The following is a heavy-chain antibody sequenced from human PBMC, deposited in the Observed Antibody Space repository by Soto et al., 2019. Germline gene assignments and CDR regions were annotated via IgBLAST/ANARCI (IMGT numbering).Heavy chain of an antibody. CDR3: AREGIAAAGTRGYYYGMDV. J-gene: IGHJ6*02. CDR1: GDSVSSNSAA. Sequence: PSQTLSLTCAISGDSVSSNSAAWNWIRQSPSRGLEWLGRTYYRSKWYNDYAVSVKSRITINPDTSKNQFSLQLNSVTPEDTAVYYCAREGIAAAGTRGYYYGMDVWGQGTTVTVSS. CDR2: TYYRSKWYN. V-gene: IGHV6-1*01. D-gene: IGHD6-13*01.